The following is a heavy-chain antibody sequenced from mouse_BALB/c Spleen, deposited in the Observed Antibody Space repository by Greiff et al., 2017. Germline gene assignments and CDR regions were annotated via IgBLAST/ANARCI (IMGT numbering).Heavy chain of an antibody. D-gene: IGHD2-4*01. CDR3: ARSFYDYGLWFAY. J-gene: IGHJ3*01. CDR1: GYAFSSSW. V-gene: IGHV1-82*01. CDR2: IYPGDGDT. Sequence: QVQLQQSGPELVKPGASVKISCKASGYAFSSSWMNWVKQRPGQGLEWIGRIYPGDGDTNYNGKFKGKATLTADKSSSTAYMQLSSLTSVDSAVYFCARSFYDYGLWFAYWGQGTLVTVSA.